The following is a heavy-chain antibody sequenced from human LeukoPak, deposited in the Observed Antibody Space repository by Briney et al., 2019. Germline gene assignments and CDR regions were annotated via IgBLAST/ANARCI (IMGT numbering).Heavy chain of an antibody. J-gene: IGHJ4*02. CDR1: GGSISHYY. D-gene: IGHD3-22*01. V-gene: IGHV4-59*08. CDR3: ARHHSSAYSFDY. Sequence: SETLSLTCTVSGGSISHYYWSWIRQPPGKGLEWIGYVSNSGTTNYRPSLRSRVTVSVDTSQNHVSLKLTSMTAADTGLYYCARHHSSAYSFDYWGQGTLVTVSS. CDR2: VSNSGTT.